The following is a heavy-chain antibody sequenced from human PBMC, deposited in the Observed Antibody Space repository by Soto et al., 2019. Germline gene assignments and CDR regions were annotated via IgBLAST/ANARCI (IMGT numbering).Heavy chain of an antibody. CDR1: GYTFTSYY. CDR3: ARQYRETSGYYYGMDV. J-gene: IGHJ6*02. CDR2: INPSGGST. V-gene: IGHV1-46*01. D-gene: IGHD3-22*01. Sequence: QVQLVQSGAEVKKPGASVKVSCKASGYTFTSYYMHWVRQAPGQGLEWMGIINPSGGSTSYAQKAAGRGPITRDTSPRTVDTELSTLRSEDTAVYHCARQYRETSGYYYGMDVWGQGTTVTVCS.